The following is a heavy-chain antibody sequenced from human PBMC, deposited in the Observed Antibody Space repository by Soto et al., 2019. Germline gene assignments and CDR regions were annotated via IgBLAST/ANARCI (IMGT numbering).Heavy chain of an antibody. CDR1: GGIFSTYA. V-gene: IGHV1-69*01. D-gene: IGHD3-10*01. Sequence: QVQLVQPGAEVKKPGSSVKVSCKASGGIFSTYAISWLRQAPGQGLEWLGGIIPIFGKPNYAQRFQGRVTLTADESTSTAYMELSRVRSEDTAVYYCARDRDDYGSGNYYNRIDFWGQGTLVTVSS. CDR2: IIPIFGKP. J-gene: IGHJ4*02. CDR3: ARDRDDYGSGNYYNRIDF.